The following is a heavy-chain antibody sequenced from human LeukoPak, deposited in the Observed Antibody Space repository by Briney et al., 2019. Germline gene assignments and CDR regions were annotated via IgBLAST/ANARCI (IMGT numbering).Heavy chain of an antibody. D-gene: IGHD3-10*01. V-gene: IGHV4-34*01. J-gene: IGHJ6*03. CDR3: AREDGSGSPSLYYYYYYMDV. CDR2: INHSGST. CDR1: GGSFSGYY. Sequence: PSETLSLTCAVYGGSFSGYYWSWIRQPPGKGLEWIGEINHSGSTNYNPSLKSRVTISVDTSKNQFSLKLSSVTAADTAVYYCAREDGSGSPSLYYYYYYMDVWGKGTTVTISS.